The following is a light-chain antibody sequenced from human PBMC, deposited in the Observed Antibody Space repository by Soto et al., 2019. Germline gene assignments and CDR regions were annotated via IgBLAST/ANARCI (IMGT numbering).Light chain of an antibody. V-gene: IGKV1-9*01. CDR3: QQLNSYLGT. CDR1: QGISSY. Sequence: DIQLTQSPSFLSASVGDRVTITCRASQGISSYLAWYQQKPGKAPKLLIYAASTLQSGVPSRFSGSGSGTDFTLTISSLQPEDFATYYCQQLNSYLGTFGPGTKVDIK. CDR2: AAS. J-gene: IGKJ3*01.